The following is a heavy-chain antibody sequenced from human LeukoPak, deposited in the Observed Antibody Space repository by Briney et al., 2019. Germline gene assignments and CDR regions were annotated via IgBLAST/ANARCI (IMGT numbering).Heavy chain of an antibody. J-gene: IGHJ4*02. V-gene: IGHV3-23*01. CDR1: GFTFSSYA. Sequence: PGGSLRLSCAASGFTFSSYAMSWVRQAPGKGLEWVSAISGSGGSTYYADSVKGRFTISRDNSKNTLYLQMNSLRAKDTAVYYCAKDQQGGSSWYGHQIFDYWGQGTLVTVSS. CDR2: ISGSGGST. CDR3: AKDQQGGSSWYGHQIFDY. D-gene: IGHD6-13*01.